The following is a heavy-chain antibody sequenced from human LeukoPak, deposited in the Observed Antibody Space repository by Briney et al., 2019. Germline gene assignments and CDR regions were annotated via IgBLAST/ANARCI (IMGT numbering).Heavy chain of an antibody. CDR3: ARASQGYCTGSNCHSWFDP. V-gene: IGHV4-59*01. CDR2: IYYSGST. Sequence: SETLSLTCTVSGGSISSYYWNWIRQPPGKGVEWIGYIYYSGSTNYKPSLKSRVTISLDTSKNQFSLKLSSVTAADTAMYYCARASQGYCTGSNCHSWFDPWGQGTLVTVSS. D-gene: IGHD2-8*02. J-gene: IGHJ5*02. CDR1: GGSISSYY.